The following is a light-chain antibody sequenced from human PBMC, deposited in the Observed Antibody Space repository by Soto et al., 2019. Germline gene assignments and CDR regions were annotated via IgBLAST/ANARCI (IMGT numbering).Light chain of an antibody. V-gene: IGLV2-8*01. CDR3: SSYAGSNNLV. J-gene: IGLJ2*01. CDR2: EVS. CDR1: SSDVGGYNY. Sequence: QSALTQPPSASGSPGQSVTISCTGTSSDVGGYNYVSWYQQHPGKAPKLMIYEVSKRPSGVPDRVSGSKSGNTASLTVSGLQAEDEADYCCSSYAGSNNLVFGGGTKLTVL.